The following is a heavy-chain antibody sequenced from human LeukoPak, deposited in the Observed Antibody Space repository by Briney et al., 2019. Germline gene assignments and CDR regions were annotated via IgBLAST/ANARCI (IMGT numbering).Heavy chain of an antibody. Sequence: PSETLSLTCTVPVCSISSYYWSWLRQPPGKGLEWVGCIYYSGSTNYNPSLKSRVTISVDTSKNQFSLKLTAVTAADPAVYSCARGARYVFDYWGQGSLVTVSS. CDR1: VCSISSYY. CDR2: IYYSGST. CDR3: ARGARYVFDY. D-gene: IGHD3-16*01. J-gene: IGHJ4*02. V-gene: IGHV4-59*13.